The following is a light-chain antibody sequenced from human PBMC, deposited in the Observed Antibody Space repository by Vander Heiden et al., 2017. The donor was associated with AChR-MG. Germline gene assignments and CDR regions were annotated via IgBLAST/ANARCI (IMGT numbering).Light chain of an antibody. Sequence: DIVLTQSPDSLAVSLCETATISCKSSQSILYSSNNKNYLAWYQQKPRQPPKLLIYWASNRQSGVPDRFSGSGSGSDFTLTISSLQAEDVAVYYCQQYYNIPYTFGQGTKLEIK. CDR1: QSILYSSNNKNY. CDR2: WAS. J-gene: IGKJ2*01. V-gene: IGKV4-1*01. CDR3: QQYYNIPYT.